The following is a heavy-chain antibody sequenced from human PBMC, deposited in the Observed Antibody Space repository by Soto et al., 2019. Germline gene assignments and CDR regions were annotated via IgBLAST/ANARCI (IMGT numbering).Heavy chain of an antibody. D-gene: IGHD3-3*01. CDR2: MNPNSGNT. Sequence: ASVKVSCKASGYTFTSYDINWVRQATGQGLEWMGWMNPNSGNTGYARKFQGRVTMTRNTSISTAYMELSSLRSEDTAVYYCARDTDVTIFGVVIISPDYGMDVWGQGTTVTVSS. CDR1: GYTFTSYD. J-gene: IGHJ6*02. V-gene: IGHV1-8*01. CDR3: ARDTDVTIFGVVIISPDYGMDV.